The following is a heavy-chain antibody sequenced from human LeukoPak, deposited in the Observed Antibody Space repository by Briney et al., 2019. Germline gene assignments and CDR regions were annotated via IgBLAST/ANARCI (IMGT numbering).Heavy chain of an antibody. CDR2: IYHGGNT. J-gene: IGHJ4*02. V-gene: IGHV4-30-2*01. CDR3: ARYTAVAGTRSFDY. Sequence: SQTLSLTCAVSGGSISSGGYSWNWIRQPPGKGLEWIGYIYHGGNTYYNPSLESRVTISVDRSKNQFSLKLNSVTAADTAVYYCARYTAVAGTRSFDYWGQGTLVTVSS. CDR1: GGSISSGGYS. D-gene: IGHD6-19*01.